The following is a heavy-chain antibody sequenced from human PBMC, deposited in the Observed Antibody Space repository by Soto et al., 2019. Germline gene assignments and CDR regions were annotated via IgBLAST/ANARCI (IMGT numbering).Heavy chain of an antibody. D-gene: IGHD2-8*02. CDR3: STDSHFTGILVGLDY. CDR1: GFSFSDAW. V-gene: IGHV3-15*07. CDR2: IKSKADGGTT. J-gene: IGHJ4*01. Sequence: EVQLVESGGGLVKPGESLRLSCAASGFSFSDAWINWVRQAPGKGLEWVGRIKSKADGGTTDFAAPMKGRFAVSRDDSKNLAYLQIYSLKTEDTAVYYCSTDSHFTGILVGLDYWGHGTLVTVSS.